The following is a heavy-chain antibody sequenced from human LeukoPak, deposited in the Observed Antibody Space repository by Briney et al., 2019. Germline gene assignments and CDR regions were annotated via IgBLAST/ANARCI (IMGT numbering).Heavy chain of an antibody. V-gene: IGHV3-7*05. Sequence: PGGSLRLSCAASGFTLTNYWMTWVRQAPGKGLEWVANIDRGGSEEYYVDSVKGRFTISRDNAKNSLYLQTNSLRAEDTAVYYCARGVNMDVWGQGTTVTVSS. CDR1: GFTLTNYW. CDR2: IDRGGSEE. CDR3: ARGVNMDV. J-gene: IGHJ6*02.